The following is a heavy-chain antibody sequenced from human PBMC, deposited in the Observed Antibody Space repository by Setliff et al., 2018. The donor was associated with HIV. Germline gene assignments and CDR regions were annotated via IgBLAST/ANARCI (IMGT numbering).Heavy chain of an antibody. Sequence: SETLSLTCTVSGGSISSSSHYWGWIRQPPGKGLEWIGRIYHSGITYYNASLKSRVSISVDTSKNQFSVKLNSVTAADTAVYYCARSISLLRGPLGDVFDIWGQGTMVTVSS. J-gene: IGHJ3*02. CDR3: ARSISLLRGPLGDVFDI. V-gene: IGHV4-39*01. CDR2: IYHSGIT. D-gene: IGHD3-10*01. CDR1: GGSISSSSHY.